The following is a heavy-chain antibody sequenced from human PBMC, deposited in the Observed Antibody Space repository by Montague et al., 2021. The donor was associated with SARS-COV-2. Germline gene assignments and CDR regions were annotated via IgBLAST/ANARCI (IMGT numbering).Heavy chain of an antibody. CDR2: ISSSGGGSTK. Sequence: SLRLSCAASGFIFSSYEMNWVRQAPGEGLEWISYISSSGGGSTKRYTDSVKGRFTISRDNAKNSLYLQMNSLRVEDTAIYYCARDRDWDDWCGMDVWGQGTTVTVSS. D-gene: IGHD2-21*01. J-gene: IGHJ6*02. V-gene: IGHV3-48*03. CDR1: GFIFSSYE. CDR3: ARDRDWDDWCGMDV.